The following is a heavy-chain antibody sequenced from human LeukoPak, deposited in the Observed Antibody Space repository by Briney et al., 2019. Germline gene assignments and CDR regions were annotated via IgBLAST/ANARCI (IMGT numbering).Heavy chain of an antibody. D-gene: IGHD4-17*01. CDR3: ARGASRVTYFVY. V-gene: IGHV1-8*01. CDR1: GYTFTSYN. CDR2: MNLNRGDT. Sequence: AAVKVSRKASGYTFTSYNINWVRQPTGQGGEWMGWMNLNRGDTGYAQTFQGRVTMTRNTSISTAYMELSSLRSEDTAVYYCARGASRVTYFVYWGQGTLVSVSS. J-gene: IGHJ4*02.